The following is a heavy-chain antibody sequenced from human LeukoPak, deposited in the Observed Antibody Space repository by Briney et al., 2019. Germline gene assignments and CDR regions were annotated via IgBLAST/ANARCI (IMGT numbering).Heavy chain of an antibody. Sequence: SETLSLTCTASDGSISSSNYYWGWIRQPPGKGLEWIGNVYYSGNTYYNLSLKSRVTISVDTSKNQFSLKLSSVTAADTAVYYCARDDPAVDYYDSPPNSFDIWGQGTMVTVSS. V-gene: IGHV4-39*07. J-gene: IGHJ3*02. CDR2: VYYSGNT. D-gene: IGHD3-22*01. CDR1: DGSISSSNYY. CDR3: ARDDPAVDYYDSPPNSFDI.